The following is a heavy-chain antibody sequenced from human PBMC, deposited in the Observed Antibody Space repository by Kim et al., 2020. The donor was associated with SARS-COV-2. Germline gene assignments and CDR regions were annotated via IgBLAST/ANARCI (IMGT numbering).Heavy chain of an antibody. CDR1: GFMFSSYA. J-gene: IGHJ4*01. CDR3: ATGGAIAAAGMDGGEY. CDR2: ISSGSSYI. D-gene: IGHD6-13*01. Sequence: GGSLRLSCAASGFMFSSYAMNWVRQAPGKGLEWVSSISSGSSYIYYADSVKGRFTISRDNAKNPLYLQMNSLRVDDTGVYYCATGGAIAAAGMDGGEYWG. V-gene: IGHV3-21*01.